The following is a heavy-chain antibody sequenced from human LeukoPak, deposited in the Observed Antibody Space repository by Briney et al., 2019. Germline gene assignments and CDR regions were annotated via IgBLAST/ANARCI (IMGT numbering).Heavy chain of an antibody. V-gene: IGHV4-4*02. D-gene: IGHD2-15*01. CDR1: GGSISSSNW. Sequence: SETLSLTCAVSGGSISSSNWWSWVRQPPGKGLEWIGEIYHSGSTNYNPSLKSRVTISVYKSKNQFSLKLSSVTAADTAVYYCARAGRCSGGSCYSDNWFDPWGQGTLVTVSS. CDR3: ARAGRCSGGSCYSDNWFDP. J-gene: IGHJ5*02. CDR2: IYHSGST.